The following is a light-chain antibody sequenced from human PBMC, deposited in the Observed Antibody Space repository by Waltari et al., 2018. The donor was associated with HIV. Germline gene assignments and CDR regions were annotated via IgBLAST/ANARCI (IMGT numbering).Light chain of an antibody. J-gene: IGLJ3*02. Sequence: SYDLTQTPSVSVSPGQTARINCSRGALPKKYSSWYLQKAGQAPILLIYKDIERSSGIPERISGSGAGTGVTLTITDVQAEDEGDYFCQSTDYDGTWVFGGGTKLTVL. CDR2: KDI. CDR1: ALPKKY. CDR3: QSTDYDGTWV. V-gene: IGLV3-25*03.